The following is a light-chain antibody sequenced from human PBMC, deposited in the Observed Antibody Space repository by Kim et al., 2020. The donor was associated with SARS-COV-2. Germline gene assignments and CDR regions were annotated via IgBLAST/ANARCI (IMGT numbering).Light chain of an antibody. V-gene: IGLV1-44*01. CDR3: AAWDNSLKGWV. Sequence: GQRVTVSCSGGRSNIGSNSVNWFQQVPGTAPKLLIYNDEQRPSGVPDRVSGSKSGTSASLAIGGLQSEDEAHYYCAAWDNSLKGWVFGGGTQLTVL. J-gene: IGLJ3*02. CDR1: RSNIGSNS. CDR2: NDE.